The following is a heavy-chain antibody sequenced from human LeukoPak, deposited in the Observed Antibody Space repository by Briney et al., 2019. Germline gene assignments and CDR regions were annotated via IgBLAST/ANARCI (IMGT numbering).Heavy chain of an antibody. J-gene: IGHJ4*02. Sequence: PSETLSLTCTVYGESTGGERPHWGWIRQPPGKGLEWIASISESGTTYYNPSLKSRATISVDTSKNQFSLRLSSMTAADTAIYYCARQPTRELKLDYWGQGTLVTVSS. CDR2: ISESGTT. CDR1: GESTGGERPH. V-gene: IGHV4-39*07. CDR3: ARQPTRELKLDY. D-gene: IGHD1-7*01.